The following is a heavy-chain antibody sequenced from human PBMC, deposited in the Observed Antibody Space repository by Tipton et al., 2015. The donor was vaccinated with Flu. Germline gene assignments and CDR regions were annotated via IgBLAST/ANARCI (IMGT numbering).Heavy chain of an antibody. Sequence: TLSLTCTVSGDSISSGGYYWTWIRQRPGKGLEWIGYIYYSGLSLYNPSLKSRLTISVDKSKNQFSLRLNSVTAADTAAYYCAKGLDPWGQGTLVTVSS. CDR2: IYYSGLS. CDR1: GDSISSGGYY. CDR3: AKGLDP. J-gene: IGHJ5*02. V-gene: IGHV4-31*03.